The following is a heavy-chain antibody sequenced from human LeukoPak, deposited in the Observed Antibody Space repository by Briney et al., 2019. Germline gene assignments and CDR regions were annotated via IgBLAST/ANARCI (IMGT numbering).Heavy chain of an antibody. Sequence: SETLSLTCTVSGGSISSYYWSWIRQPPGKGLEWIGYIYYSGSTNYNPSLKSRVTISLDTSKNQFSLTLNSVTAADTAVYYCARDPTTVTTIFDSWGQGTLVTVSS. J-gene: IGHJ4*02. CDR2: IYYSGST. CDR3: ARDPTTVTTIFDS. CDR1: GGSISSYY. V-gene: IGHV4-59*12. D-gene: IGHD4-17*01.